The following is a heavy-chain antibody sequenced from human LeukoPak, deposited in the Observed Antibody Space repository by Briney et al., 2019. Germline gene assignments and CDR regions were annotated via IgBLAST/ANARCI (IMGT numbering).Heavy chain of an antibody. J-gene: IGHJ3*02. CDR2: IIPIFGTA. Sequence: SVKVSCKASGGTFSSYAISWVRQAPGQGLKWMGGIIPIFGTANYAQKFQGRVTITADESTSTAYMELSSLRSEDTAVYYCASNLMVRGFIIIGAFDIWGQGTMVTVSS. CDR1: GGTFSSYA. CDR3: ASNLMVRGFIIIGAFDI. V-gene: IGHV1-69*01. D-gene: IGHD3-10*01.